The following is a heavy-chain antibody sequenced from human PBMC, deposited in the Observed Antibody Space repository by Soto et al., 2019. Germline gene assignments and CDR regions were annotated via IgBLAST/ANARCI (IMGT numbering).Heavy chain of an antibody. CDR3: ARGGWLYSSSWTSAEYFQH. CDR2: ISYDGSNK. Sequence: GGSLRLSCAASGFTFSSYAMHWVRQAPGKGLEWVAVISYDGSNKYYADSVKGRFTISRDNSKNTLYLQMNSLRAEDTAVYYCARGGWLYSSSWTSAEYFQHWGQGTLVTVSS. J-gene: IGHJ1*01. CDR1: GFTFSSYA. D-gene: IGHD6-13*01. V-gene: IGHV3-30-3*01.